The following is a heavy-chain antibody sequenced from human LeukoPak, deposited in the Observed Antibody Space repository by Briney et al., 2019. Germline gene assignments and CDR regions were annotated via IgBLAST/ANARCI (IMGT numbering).Heavy chain of an antibody. CDR2: ISAYNGNT. D-gene: IGHD3-10*01. Sequence: ASVKVSCKASGYTFTSYGISWVRQAPGQGLEWMGWISAYNGNTNYAQKFQGWVTMTRDTSISTAYMELSRLRSDDTAVYYCAREYYYGSGSPTGMDVWGQGTTVTVSS. CDR1: GYTFTSYG. V-gene: IGHV1-18*01. J-gene: IGHJ6*02. CDR3: AREYYYGSGSPTGMDV.